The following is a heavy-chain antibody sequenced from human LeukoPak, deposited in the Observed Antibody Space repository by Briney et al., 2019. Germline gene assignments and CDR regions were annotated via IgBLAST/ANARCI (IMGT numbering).Heavy chain of an antibody. CDR2: IYYTGNT. D-gene: IGHD3/OR15-3a*01. V-gene: IGHV4-39*01. J-gene: IGHJ4*02. CDR1: GVSISSSYSY. CDR3: ARQTGSGLFILP. Sequence: SETLSLTCTVSGVSISSSYSYWGWIRQPPGMGLEWIESIYYTGNTYYNASLKSQVSISIDTSKNQFSLKLTSVTAADTAVYYCARQTGSGLFILPGGQGTLVTVSS.